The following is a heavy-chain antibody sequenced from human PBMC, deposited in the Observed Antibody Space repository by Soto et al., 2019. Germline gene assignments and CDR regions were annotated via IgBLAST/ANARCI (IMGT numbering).Heavy chain of an antibody. CDR1: GASISNHY. D-gene: IGHD3-3*01. Sequence: PSETLSLTCTFSGASISNHYLNWIRQPPGKGLEWIGYIYNSGTTNYHPSLKSRVTISADTSKDQFSPKLTSVTAADTAVYFCGKDPNTGVVGIWGQGTMVTVSS. CDR2: IYNSGTT. CDR3: GKDPNTGVVGI. J-gene: IGHJ3*02. V-gene: IGHV4-59*11.